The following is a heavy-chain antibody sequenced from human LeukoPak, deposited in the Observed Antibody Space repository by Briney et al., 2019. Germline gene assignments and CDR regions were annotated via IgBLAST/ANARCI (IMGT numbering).Heavy chain of an antibody. D-gene: IGHD6-19*01. CDR3: ARDEHPSSGSDY. V-gene: IGHV1-69*05. J-gene: IGHJ4*02. Sequence: SVKVSCKASGGTFSNYAIRWVRQAPGQGLEWMGGIIPIFGTANYAQKFQGRVTITTDESTSTAYMELSSLRSEDTAVYYCARDEHPSSGSDYWGQGTLVTVSS. CDR1: GGTFSNYA. CDR2: IIPIFGTA.